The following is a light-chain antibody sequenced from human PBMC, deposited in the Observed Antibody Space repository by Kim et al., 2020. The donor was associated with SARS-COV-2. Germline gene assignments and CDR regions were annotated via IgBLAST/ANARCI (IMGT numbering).Light chain of an antibody. CDR3: AAWDVSLNGWV. Sequence: GQRVTISCSGSTSNLGSNTVHWYQHLPGTAPKLVIYSNTQRPSGVPGRFSGSKSGTSASLAISGLQSEDEGDYFCAAWDVSLNGWVFGGGTKLTVL. CDR1: TSNLGSNT. V-gene: IGLV1-44*01. J-gene: IGLJ3*02. CDR2: SNT.